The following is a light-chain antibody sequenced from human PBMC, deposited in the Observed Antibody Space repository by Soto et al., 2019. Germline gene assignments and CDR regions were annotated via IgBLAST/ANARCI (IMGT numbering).Light chain of an antibody. CDR3: QQYNNWPPIP. Sequence: IVLTQSPGTLSLSQGERAPLSCSASQSVSRYLAWYQQKPGQAPRLLIYDASTRATGIPARFSGSGSGTEFTLTISSLQSEDFAVYYCQQYNNWPPIPFGQGTRLAI. CDR1: QSVSRY. J-gene: IGKJ5*01. V-gene: IGKV3D-15*01. CDR2: DAS.